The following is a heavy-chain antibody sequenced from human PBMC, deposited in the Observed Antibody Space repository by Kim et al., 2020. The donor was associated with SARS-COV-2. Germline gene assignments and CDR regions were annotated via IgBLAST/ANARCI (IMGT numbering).Heavy chain of an antibody. CDR1: GGSFSGYY. D-gene: IGHD3-10*01. V-gene: IGHV4-34*01. Sequence: SETLSLTCAVYGGSFSGYYWSWIRQPPGKGLEWIGEINHSGSTNYNPSLKSRVTISVDTSKNQFSLKLSSVTAADTAVYYCARVERGYYGSGSYYNGALQYYYYYGMDVWGQGTTVTVSS. J-gene: IGHJ6*02. CDR2: INHSGST. CDR3: ARVERGYYGSGSYYNGALQYYYYYGMDV.